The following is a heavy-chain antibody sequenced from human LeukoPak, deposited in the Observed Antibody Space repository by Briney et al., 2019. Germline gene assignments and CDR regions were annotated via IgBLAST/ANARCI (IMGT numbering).Heavy chain of an antibody. J-gene: IGHJ4*02. CDR3: ARDNGGNSGFDY. CDR1: GDSVSSISAA. D-gene: IGHD4-23*01. CDR2: TYYRSKWYA. Sequence: SQTLSLTCAIAGDSVSSISAAWNWIRQSPSRGLEWLGRTYYRSKWYADYAASVKSRLIINPDTSKNQISLQLNSVTPEDTAVYYCARDNGGNSGFDYWGQGALVTVSS. V-gene: IGHV6-1*01.